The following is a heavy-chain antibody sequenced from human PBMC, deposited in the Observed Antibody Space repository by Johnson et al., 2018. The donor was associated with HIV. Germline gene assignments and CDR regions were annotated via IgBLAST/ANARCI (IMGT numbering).Heavy chain of an antibody. CDR2: ISWNSGSI. CDR1: GFTFSSYG. CDR3: ASVPMIVVLDGAFDI. Sequence: VQLVESGGGVVQPGGSLRLSCAASGFTFSSYGMHWVRQAPGKGLEWVSGISWNSGSIGYADSVKGRFTISRDNSKNTLYLQMNSLRAEDTAVYYCASVPMIVVLDGAFDIWGQGTMVTVSS. D-gene: IGHD3-22*01. J-gene: IGHJ3*02. V-gene: IGHV3-NL1*01.